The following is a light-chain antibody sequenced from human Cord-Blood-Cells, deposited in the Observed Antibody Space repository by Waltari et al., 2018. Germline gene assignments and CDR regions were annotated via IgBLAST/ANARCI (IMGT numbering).Light chain of an antibody. J-gene: IGKJ5*01. Sequence: EIALTQYPAPLSLSPGERATLPCRASQSVSSYLAWYQQKPGQAPRLLIYDASNRATGIPARFSGSGSGTDFTLTISSLEPEDFAVYYCQQRSNWPPTFGQGTRLEIK. CDR2: DAS. CDR1: QSVSSY. CDR3: QQRSNWPPT. V-gene: IGKV3-11*01.